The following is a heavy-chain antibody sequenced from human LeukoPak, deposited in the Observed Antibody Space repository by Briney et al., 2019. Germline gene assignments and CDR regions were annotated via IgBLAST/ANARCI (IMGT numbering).Heavy chain of an antibody. CDR1: GFNFNTYG. D-gene: IGHD3-16*02. CDR2: ISYDGTKE. Sequence: PGGSLRLSCAASGFNFNTYGIHWVHQAPGKGLEWVALISYDGTKEWYADSVNGRFTISRDNAENSLYLQMNSLRAEDTAVYYCARIIGAFGTYRYDSWGQGTLVSVSS. CDR3: ARIIGAFGTYRYDS. V-gene: IGHV3-30*03. J-gene: IGHJ4*02.